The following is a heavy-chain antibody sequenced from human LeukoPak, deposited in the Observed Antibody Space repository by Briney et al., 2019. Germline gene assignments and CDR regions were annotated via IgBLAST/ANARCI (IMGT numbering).Heavy chain of an antibody. Sequence: GGSLRLSCAASGFTFSGYAMSWVRQAPGKGLEWVSAISGSGGSTYYADSVKGRFTISRDNSKNTLYLQMNSLRAEATAVYYCAKGDWLSYFDYWGQGTLVTVSS. J-gene: IGHJ4*02. CDR1: GFTFSGYA. CDR2: ISGSGGST. V-gene: IGHV3-23*01. CDR3: AKGDWLSYFDY. D-gene: IGHD3-9*01.